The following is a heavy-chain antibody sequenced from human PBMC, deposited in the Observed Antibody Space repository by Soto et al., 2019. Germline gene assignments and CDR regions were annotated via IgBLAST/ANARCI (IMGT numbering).Heavy chain of an antibody. CDR2: ISSNGGST. V-gene: IGHV3-64*01. Sequence: EVQLVESGGGLVQPGGSLRLSCAASGFTFSSYAMHWVRQAPGKGLEYVSAISSNGGSTYYANSVKGRFTISRDNSKNPLYLQMGSLRAEDMAVYYCARGGSGSYIRYFCDYWGQGTLVTVSS. CDR3: ARGGSGSYIRYFCDY. CDR1: GFTFSSYA. J-gene: IGHJ4*02. D-gene: IGHD3-10*01.